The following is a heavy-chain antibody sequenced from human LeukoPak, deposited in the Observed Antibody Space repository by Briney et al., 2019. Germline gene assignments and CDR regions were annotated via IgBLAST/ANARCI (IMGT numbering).Heavy chain of an antibody. CDR3: ARAPVVVSAFDI. CDR2: IKQDGSEK. Sequence: PGGSLRLSCAASGLTFSRYWMSWVRQAPGKGLEWVANIKQDGSEKYYVDSVKGRFTISRDNSKNTLYLQMNSLRAEDAAVYYCARAPVVVSAFDIWGQGTMVTVSS. D-gene: IGHD3-22*01. V-gene: IGHV3-7*01. CDR1: GLTFSRYW. J-gene: IGHJ3*02.